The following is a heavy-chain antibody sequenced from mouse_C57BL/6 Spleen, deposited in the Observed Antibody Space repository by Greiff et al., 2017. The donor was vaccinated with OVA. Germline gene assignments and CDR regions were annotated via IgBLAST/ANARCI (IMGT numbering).Heavy chain of an antibody. J-gene: IGHJ4*01. CDR2: INPGRGGT. D-gene: IGHD1-1*01. CDR1: GYAFTNYL. Sequence: QVQLQQSGAELVRPGTSVKVSCKASGYAFTNYLIEWVKQRPGQGLEWIGVINPGRGGTNYNEKFKGKATLTADKSSSTAYMPLSSLTSEDSAVYFCARPSHYYYGRSDYCARVYRGQGTSLTVSS. CDR3: ARPSHYYYGRSDYCARVY. V-gene: IGHV1-54*01.